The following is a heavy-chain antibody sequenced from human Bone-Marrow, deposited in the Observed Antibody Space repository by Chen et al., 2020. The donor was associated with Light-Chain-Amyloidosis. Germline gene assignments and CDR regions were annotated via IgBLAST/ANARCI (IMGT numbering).Heavy chain of an antibody. CDR3: ARGPSRITIFGVVITRGYFDY. D-gene: IGHD3-3*01. CDR2: INHSGST. J-gene: IGHJ4*02. CDR1: GGSFSGYY. V-gene: IGHV4-34*01. Sequence: QVQLQQWGAGLLKPSETLSLPCAVYGGSFSGYYWSWIRQTPGKGLEWIGEINHSGSTNYNPSLKSRVTISVDTSKNQFSLKLSSVTAAETAVYYCARGPSRITIFGVVITRGYFDYWGQGTLVTVSS.